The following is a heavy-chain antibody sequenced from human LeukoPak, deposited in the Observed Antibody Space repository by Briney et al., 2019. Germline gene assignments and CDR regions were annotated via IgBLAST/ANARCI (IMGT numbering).Heavy chain of an antibody. D-gene: IGHD3-9*01. CDR2: IYYSGST. CDR1: GGSISSSSYY. Sequence: SETLSLTCTVSGGSISSSSYYWGWIRQPPGKGLEWIGSIYYSGSTYYNPSLKSRVTISVDTSKNQFSLKLSSVTAADTAVYYCARHASGRYDILTGYYRGGGAPYYFDYWGQGTLVTVSS. J-gene: IGHJ4*02. V-gene: IGHV4-39*01. CDR3: ARHASGRYDILTGYYRGGGAPYYFDY.